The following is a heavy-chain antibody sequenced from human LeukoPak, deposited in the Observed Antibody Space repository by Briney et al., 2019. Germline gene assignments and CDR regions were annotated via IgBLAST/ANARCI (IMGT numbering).Heavy chain of an antibody. D-gene: IGHD3-3*01. V-gene: IGHV3-23*01. Sequence: GGSLRLSCAASGFTFSTYAMSWVRQAPGKGLEWVSTISDNGGRTYYADSVKRRFTISRDNSKNTLYLQMNSLRAEDTAVYYCANRPSGTFDYWGQGTLVTVSS. CDR2: ISDNGGRT. J-gene: IGHJ4*02. CDR1: GFTFSTYA. CDR3: ANRPSGTFDY.